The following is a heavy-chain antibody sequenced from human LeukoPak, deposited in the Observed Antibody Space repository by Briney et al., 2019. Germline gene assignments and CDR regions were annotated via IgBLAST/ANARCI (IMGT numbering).Heavy chain of an antibody. J-gene: IGHJ4*02. CDR3: VKDWRDESNCGGDCLQY. Sequence: PGGSLRLSCAASGFTVSSNYMSWVRQAPGKGLDWVSSISVSGGGTYYADSVRGRFTISRDNSKNTLYLHMNSLRAEDTAVYYCVKDWRDESNCGGDCLQYWGQGTLVTVSS. CDR2: ISVSGGGT. CDR1: GFTVSSNY. V-gene: IGHV3-23*01. D-gene: IGHD2-21*02.